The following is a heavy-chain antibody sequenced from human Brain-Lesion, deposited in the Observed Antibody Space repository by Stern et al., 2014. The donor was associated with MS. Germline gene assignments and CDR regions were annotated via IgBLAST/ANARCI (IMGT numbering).Heavy chain of an antibody. V-gene: IGHV1-46*03. CDR1: GYTFTTYY. CDR2: INPSDGSA. D-gene: IGHD3-22*01. CDR3: DRPHYFDSSGLDY. Sequence: QVQLVQSGAEVKKPGASVKVSCKASGYTFTTYYLHWVRQAPGQGLEWMGIINPSDGSASYTQKFHGRVTMTRDTSTSTVYMELRNLRSEDTAVYYCDRPHYFDSSGLDYWGQGTLVTVSS. J-gene: IGHJ4*02.